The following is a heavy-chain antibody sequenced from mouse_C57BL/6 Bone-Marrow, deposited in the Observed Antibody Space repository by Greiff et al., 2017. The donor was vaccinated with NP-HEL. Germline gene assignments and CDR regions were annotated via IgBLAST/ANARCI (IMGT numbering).Heavy chain of an antibody. D-gene: IGHD2-4*01. CDR3: ARSPPIYYDYDGFAY. J-gene: IGHJ3*01. CDR1: GYTFTDYY. V-gene: IGHV1-19*01. Sequence: VQLQQSGPVLVKPGASVKMSCKASGYTFTDYYMNWVKQSHGKSLEWIGVINPYNGGTSYNQKFKGKATLTVDKSSSTAYMDLNSLTSEDSAVYYCARSPPIYYDYDGFAYWGQGTLVTVSA. CDR2: INPYNGGT.